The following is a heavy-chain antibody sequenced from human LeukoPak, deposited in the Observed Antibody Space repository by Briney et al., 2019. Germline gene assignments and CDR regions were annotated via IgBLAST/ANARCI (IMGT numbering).Heavy chain of an antibody. Sequence: GGSLRLSCAASGFTFSSYSMNWVRQAPGKGLEWVSYISSSSSTIYYADSVKGRFTISRDNAKNSLYLQMNSLRAEDTAVYYCARSLRMGATSDWGQGTLVTVSS. CDR2: ISSSSSTI. CDR3: ARSLRMGATSD. CDR1: GFTFSSYS. J-gene: IGHJ4*02. D-gene: IGHD1-26*01. V-gene: IGHV3-48*04.